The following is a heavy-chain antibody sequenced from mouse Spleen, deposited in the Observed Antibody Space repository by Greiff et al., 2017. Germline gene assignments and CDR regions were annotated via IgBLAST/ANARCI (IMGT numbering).Heavy chain of an antibody. CDR3: VVDSSGLGFAY. V-gene: IGHV10-1*01. D-gene: IGHD3-2*01. Sequence: EVQRVESGGGLVQPKGSLKLSCAASGFSFNTYAMNWVRQAPGKGLEWVARIRSKSNNYATYYADSVKDRFTISRDDSESMLYLQMNNLKTEDTAMYYCVVDSSGLGFAYWGQGTLVTVSA. CDR2: IRSKSNNYAT. J-gene: IGHJ3*01. CDR1: GFSFNTYA.